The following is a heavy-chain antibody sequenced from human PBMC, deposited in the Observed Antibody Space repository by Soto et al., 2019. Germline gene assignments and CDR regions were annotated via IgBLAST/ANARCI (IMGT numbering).Heavy chain of an antibody. V-gene: IGHV3-74*01. CDR3: ARGIRGHYGKDV. CDR1: GFTFSDYW. CDR2: IKGDGSIT. D-gene: IGHD3-10*01. J-gene: IGHJ6*02. Sequence: EVQLVESGGGLVQPGGSLRLSCAAYGFTFSDYWIHWVRQAPGKGLMWVSRIKGDGSITNYADSVKGRFTVSRDNAKNTLYLQMNSLRAEDTALYYCARGIRGHYGKDVWGQGTSVSVSS.